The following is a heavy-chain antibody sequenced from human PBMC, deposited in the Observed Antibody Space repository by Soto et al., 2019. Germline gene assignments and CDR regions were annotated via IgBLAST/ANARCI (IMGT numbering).Heavy chain of an antibody. CDR3: ARGLSTRHYYGMDV. J-gene: IGHJ6*02. CDR2: IWYDGSTE. CDR1: GFTFESCA. V-gene: IGHV3-33*01. Sequence: QVQLVESGGGVVQPGRSLRLSCAASGFTFESCAMYWVRQTPGKGLEWVAVIWYDGSTEQYVDSVKGRFTISRDKSKNTLYLQMSSLRAADTAVYFCARGLSTRHYYGMDVWGRGTTVIVSS. D-gene: IGHD1-1*01.